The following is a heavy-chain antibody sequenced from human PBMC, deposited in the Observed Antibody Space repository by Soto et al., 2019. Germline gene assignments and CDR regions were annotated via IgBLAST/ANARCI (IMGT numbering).Heavy chain of an antibody. V-gene: IGHV4-4*07. CDR3: AGTKIYYYGSGTYSTHFDY. J-gene: IGHJ4*02. CDR1: GGSISRYY. CDR2: IYTSGST. Sequence: PSETLCVRCTVSGGSISRYYWSGFRQPAGKGLAWIGRIYTSGSTSYNASLKSRVTVSVATSNNQFSLKLSSVHAADAAVYYCAGTKIYYYGSGTYSTHFDYSGQATPVSV. D-gene: IGHD3-10*01.